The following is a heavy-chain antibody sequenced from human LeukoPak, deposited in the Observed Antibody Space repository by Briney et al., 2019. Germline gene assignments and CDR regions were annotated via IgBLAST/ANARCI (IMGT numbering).Heavy chain of an antibody. J-gene: IGHJ6*02. D-gene: IGHD2-2*01. Sequence: PGGSLRLSCSASGFPFSSYAMHWVRQAPGKGLEYVSAISSNGGSTYYADSVKGRFTISRDNSKNTLYLQMSSLRAEDTAVYYCVAVVPAATYPEYYGMDVWGQGTTVTVSS. CDR1: GFPFSSYA. CDR2: ISSNGGST. CDR3: VAVVPAATYPEYYGMDV. V-gene: IGHV3-64D*09.